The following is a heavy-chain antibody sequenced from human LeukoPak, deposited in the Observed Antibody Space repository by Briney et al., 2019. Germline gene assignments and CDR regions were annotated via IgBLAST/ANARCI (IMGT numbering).Heavy chain of an antibody. CDR2: ISAYNGNT. V-gene: IGHV1-18*01. CDR1: GYIFTIYG. J-gene: IGHJ6*02. Sequence: ASVKVSCKASGYIFTIYGITWVRQAPGQGLEWMGWISAYNGNTNYAQKLQGRVTMTTDTSTSTAYMELRSLRSDDAAVYYCAREETHHVYYGMDVWGQGTMVTVSS. CDR3: AREETHHVYYGMDV. D-gene: IGHD1-14*01.